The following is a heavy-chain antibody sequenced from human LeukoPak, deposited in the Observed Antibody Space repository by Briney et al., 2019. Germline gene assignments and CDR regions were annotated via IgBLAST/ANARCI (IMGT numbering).Heavy chain of an antibody. CDR2: IIPIFGTA. D-gene: IGHD5-18*01. CDR3: ARDSPTPYTAMVTGMYYYYGRDV. V-gene: IGHV1-69*05. Sequence: GASVKVSCKASGGTFSSYAISWVRQAPGQGLEWMGGIIPIFGTANYAQKFQGRVTITTDESTSTAYMELSSLRSEDTAVYYYARDSPTPYTAMVTGMYYYYGRDVWGQGTTVNVSS. J-gene: IGHJ6*02. CDR1: GGTFSSYA.